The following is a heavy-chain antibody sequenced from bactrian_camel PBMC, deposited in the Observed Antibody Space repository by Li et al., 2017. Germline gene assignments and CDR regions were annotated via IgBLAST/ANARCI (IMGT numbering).Heavy chain of an antibody. J-gene: IGHJ4*01. CDR2: IAIVGGST. V-gene: IGHV3S40*01. CDR1: EFIFRTDD. CDR3: ATSRVGREYNY. Sequence: VQAGESLRLSCTASEFIFRTDDMSWVRQAPGKGLEWVSTIAIVGGSTYYAASVEGRFTISQDNAKNAVYLQMDSLKSEDTALYYCATSRVGREYNYWGQGTQVTVS.